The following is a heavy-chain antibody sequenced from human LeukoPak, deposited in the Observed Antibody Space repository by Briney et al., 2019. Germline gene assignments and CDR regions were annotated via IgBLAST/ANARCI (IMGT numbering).Heavy chain of an antibody. CDR1: GGSISSSSYY. J-gene: IGHJ4*02. CDR2: VFYSGST. D-gene: IGHD2-15*01. Sequence: SETLSLTCTVSGGSISSSSYYWGWIRQPPGKGPEWIGGVFYSGSTYYNPSLKSRVTISVDTSKNQFSLKLSSVTAADTAVHYCARFCSGGSCYSGGDHWGQGTLVTVSS. V-gene: IGHV4-39*07. CDR3: ARFCSGGSCYSGGDH.